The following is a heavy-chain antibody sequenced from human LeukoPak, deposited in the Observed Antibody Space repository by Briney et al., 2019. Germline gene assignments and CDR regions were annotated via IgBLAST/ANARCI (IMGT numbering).Heavy chain of an antibody. CDR3: ATFTGYYDFWSGYMSPWYFDL. D-gene: IGHD3-3*01. CDR1: GYTFTGYY. V-gene: IGHV1-2*02. Sequence: APVKVSCKASGYTFTGYYMHWVRQAPGQGLEWMGWINPNSGGTNYAQKFQGRVTMTRDTSISTAYMELSRLRSDDTAVYYCATFTGYYDFWSGYMSPWYFDLWGRGTLVTVSS. CDR2: INPNSGGT. J-gene: IGHJ2*01.